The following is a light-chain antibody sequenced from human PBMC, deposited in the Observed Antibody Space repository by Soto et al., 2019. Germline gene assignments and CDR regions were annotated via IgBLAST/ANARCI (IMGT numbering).Light chain of an antibody. Sequence: DIVMTQSPDSLAVSLGERATINCKSSQSVLSSSNNKNYLAWYQQKPRQPPKLLIYWASTRESGVPDRFSGSGSGTDFTLTISSLQAADVAVYYCQQYYDTPTFGQGTKVEIK. CDR2: WAS. V-gene: IGKV4-1*01. CDR3: QQYYDTPT. CDR1: QSVLSSSNNKNY. J-gene: IGKJ1*01.